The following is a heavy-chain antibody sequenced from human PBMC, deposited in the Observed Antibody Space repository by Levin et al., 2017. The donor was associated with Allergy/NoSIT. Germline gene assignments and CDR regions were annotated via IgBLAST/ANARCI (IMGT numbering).Heavy chain of an antibody. J-gene: IGHJ6*02. CDR2: IYTSGST. V-gene: IGHV4-4*07. CDR3: ARDTDSSGWSPVRSYRSWYYHGMDV. Sequence: SQTLSLTCTVSGGSISSYYWSWIRQPAGKGLEWIGRIYTSGSTNYNPSLKSRVTMSVDTSKNQFSLKLSSVTAADTAVYYCARDTDSSGWSPVRSYRSWYYHGMDVWGQGTTVTVSS. CDR1: GGSISSYY. D-gene: IGHD6-19*01.